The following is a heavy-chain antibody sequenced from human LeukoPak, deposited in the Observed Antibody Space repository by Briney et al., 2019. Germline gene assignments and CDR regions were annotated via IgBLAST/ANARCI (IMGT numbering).Heavy chain of an antibody. D-gene: IGHD3-16*02. J-gene: IGHJ2*01. V-gene: IGHV4-59*08. Sequence: SETLSLTCTVPGDSISSYYWSSIRQPPAKGLEWIGYIYYSGSTNYNPSLKSRVTISVDTSKNQFSLKLSSVTAADTAVYYCARLIPGYFDLWGRGTLVTVSS. CDR3: ARLIPGYFDL. CDR2: IYYSGST. CDR1: GDSISSYY.